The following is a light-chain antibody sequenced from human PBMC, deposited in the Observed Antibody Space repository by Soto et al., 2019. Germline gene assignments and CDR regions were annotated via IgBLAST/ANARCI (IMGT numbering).Light chain of an antibody. V-gene: IGLV2-8*01. CDR2: EVT. CDR3: SSFAGANIGV. Sequence: QSALTQPASVSGSPGQSITISCAGTSSDIGGYNYVSWYQQHPGKAPKVMIHEVTKRPSGVPDRFSGSKSGNTASLTVSGLQAEDEADYYCSSFAGANIGVFGGGTKLTVL. J-gene: IGLJ3*02. CDR1: SSDIGGYNY.